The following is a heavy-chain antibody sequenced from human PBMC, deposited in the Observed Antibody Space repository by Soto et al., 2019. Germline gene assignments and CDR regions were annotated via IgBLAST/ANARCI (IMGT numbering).Heavy chain of an antibody. CDR1: GFTFSSYA. J-gene: IGHJ4*02. D-gene: IGHD2-15*01. V-gene: IGHV3-23*01. Sequence: LRLSCAASGFTFSSYAMSWVRQAPGKGLEWVSGIDGSGRNTYYADSVKGRFTISRDNSKNTLSVQMDSLRVEDTALYYCAKDGGSVCSGGTCYFQAHDYWGQGTLVTVSS. CDR2: IDGSGRNT. CDR3: AKDGGSVCSGGTCYFQAHDY.